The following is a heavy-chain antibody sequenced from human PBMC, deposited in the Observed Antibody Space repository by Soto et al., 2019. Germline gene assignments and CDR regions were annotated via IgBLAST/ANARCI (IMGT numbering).Heavy chain of an antibody. CDR3: AKSPSHGAIFGVVPAQLDV. CDR1: GFTFSSYA. J-gene: IGHJ6*04. V-gene: IGHV3-23*01. D-gene: IGHD3-3*01. Sequence: GGSLRLSCAASGFTFSSYAMSWVRQAPGKGLEWVSAISGSGGSTYYADSVKGRFTISRDNSKNTLYLQMNSLRAEDTAVYYCAKSPSHGAIFGVVPAQLDVWGKGTTVTVSS. CDR2: ISGSGGST.